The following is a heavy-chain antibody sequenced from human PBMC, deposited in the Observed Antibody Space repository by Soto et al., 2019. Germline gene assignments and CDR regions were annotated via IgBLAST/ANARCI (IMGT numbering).Heavy chain of an antibody. V-gene: IGHV5-51*01. CDR3: ARQLYSSSWQSRENYFDY. Sequence: GESLKISCKGSGYSFTSYWIGWVRQMPGKGLEWMGIIYPSDSDTRYSPSFQGQVTISVDKSISTAYLQWSSLKASDTAMFYCARQLYSSSWQSRENYFDYWGQGTLVTVSS. D-gene: IGHD6-13*01. J-gene: IGHJ4*02. CDR1: GYSFTSYW. CDR2: IYPSDSDT.